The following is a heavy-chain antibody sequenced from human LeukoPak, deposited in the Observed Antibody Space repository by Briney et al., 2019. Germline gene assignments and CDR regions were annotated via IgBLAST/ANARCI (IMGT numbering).Heavy chain of an antibody. D-gene: IGHD3-3*01. CDR2: ISAYNGNT. J-gene: IGHJ5*02. CDR3: ARDIGELRFLEWLDWFDP. Sequence: GASVKVSCKASGYTFTSYGISWVRQAPGQGLEWMGWISAYNGNTNYAQKLQGRVTMTTDTSTSTAYMELRSLRSDDTAVYYCARDIGELRFLEWLDWFDPWGQGTLVTVSS. CDR1: GYTFTSYG. V-gene: IGHV1-18*01.